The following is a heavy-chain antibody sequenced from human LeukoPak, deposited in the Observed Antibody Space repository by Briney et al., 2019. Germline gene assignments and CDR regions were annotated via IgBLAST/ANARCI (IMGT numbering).Heavy chain of an antibody. CDR1: GFTFSSNY. D-gene: IGHD5-18*01. J-gene: IGHJ4*02. CDR3: ARSLDSYGYWVFDY. CDR2: IYSGGST. Sequence: GGSLRLSCAASGFTFSSNYMSWVRQAPGKGLEWVSVIYSGGSTYYADSVKGRFTISRDNSKNTLYLQMNSLRAEDTAVYYCARSLDSYGYWVFDYWGQGTLVTVSS. V-gene: IGHV3-53*01.